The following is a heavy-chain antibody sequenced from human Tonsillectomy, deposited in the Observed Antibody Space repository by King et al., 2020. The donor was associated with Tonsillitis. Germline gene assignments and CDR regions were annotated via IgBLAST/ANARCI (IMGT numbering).Heavy chain of an antibody. CDR2: VNRDGSTT. D-gene: IGHD3-3*01. V-gene: IGHV3-74*01. CDR3: ARWGDFGVVIISSFDY. Sequence: VQLVESGGGLVQPGGSLRLSCAASGFTFSRYWMHWVRQAPGKGLVWVSRVNRDGSTTTYADSVKGRFTIARDNAKNTVYLQMNSLSAEDTAVYYCARWGDFGVVIISSFDYWGQGTPVTVSS. J-gene: IGHJ4*02. CDR1: GFTFSRYW.